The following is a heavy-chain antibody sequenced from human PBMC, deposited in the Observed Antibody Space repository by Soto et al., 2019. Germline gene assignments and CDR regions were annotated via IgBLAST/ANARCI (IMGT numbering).Heavy chain of an antibody. Sequence: GAAEKRSGERCGWSFTKSWIGWVRQMTGKGLEWMGIVYPGDSDTRYSPSFQGQVTISADKSITTAYLQWSSLKASDTAMYYCARGGIVGSTRSYFDYWGKGALVTVSS. D-gene: IGHD1-26*01. V-gene: IGHV5-51*01. CDR1: GWSFTKSW. CDR3: ARGGIVGSTRSYFDY. J-gene: IGHJ4*02. CDR2: VYPGDSDT.